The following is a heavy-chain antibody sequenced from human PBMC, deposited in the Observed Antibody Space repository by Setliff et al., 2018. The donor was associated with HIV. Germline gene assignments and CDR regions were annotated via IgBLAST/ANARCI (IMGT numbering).Heavy chain of an antibody. J-gene: IGHJ3*01. CDR1: GDSISSDFY. CDR3: ARAPPGIQNDAFDV. V-gene: IGHV4-38-2*02. CDR2: IYYNGIT. Sequence: PSETLSLTCTVSGDSISSDFYWGWIRQPPGKGLEWIGSIYYNGITNYTPSLNSRVIISVDTSRDQFSLQLTSVTAADTAVYYCARAPPGIQNDAFDVWGQGTMVTVSS.